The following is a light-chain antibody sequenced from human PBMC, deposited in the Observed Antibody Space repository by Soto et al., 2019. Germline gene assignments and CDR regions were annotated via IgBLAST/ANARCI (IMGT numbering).Light chain of an antibody. CDR3: QQYASSPLLT. J-gene: IGKJ4*01. CDR1: QSVSSY. Sequence: EIVLTQSPATLSLSPGERATLSGRASQSVSSYLAWYQQKPGQAPRLLIFGTSSRATGIPDRCSGSGSGTDFTLSISRLEPEDFAVYYCQQYASSPLLTFGGGTKVDI. CDR2: GTS. V-gene: IGKV3-20*01.